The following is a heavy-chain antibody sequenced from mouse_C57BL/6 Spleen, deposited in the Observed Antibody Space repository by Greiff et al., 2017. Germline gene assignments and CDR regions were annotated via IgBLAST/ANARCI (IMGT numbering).Heavy chain of an antibody. CDR3: ARGDYDDGRVDY. D-gene: IGHD2-4*01. J-gene: IGHJ2*01. CDR1: GYTFTDYN. CDR2: INPNNGGT. Sequence: EVQLQQSGPELVKPGASVKMSCKASGYTFTDYNMHWVKQSHGKSLEWIGYINPNNGGTSYNQKFKGKATLTVNKSSRTAYMELRSLTSEDSAVYYCARGDYDDGRVDYWGQGTTLTVSS. V-gene: IGHV1-22*01.